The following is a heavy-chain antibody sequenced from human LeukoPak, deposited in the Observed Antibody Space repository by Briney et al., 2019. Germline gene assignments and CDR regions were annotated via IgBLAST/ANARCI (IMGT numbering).Heavy chain of an antibody. CDR1: GCSISSGGYY. J-gene: IGHJ4*02. CDR2: IYYSGST. CDR3: ARENEMAHIDY. D-gene: IGHD5-24*01. Sequence: PSETLSLTCTVSGCSISSGGYYWSWIRQHPGKGLEWIGYIYYSGSTYYNPSLKSRVTISVDTSKNQFSLKLSSVTAADTAVYYCARENEMAHIDYWGQGTLVTVSS. V-gene: IGHV4-31*03.